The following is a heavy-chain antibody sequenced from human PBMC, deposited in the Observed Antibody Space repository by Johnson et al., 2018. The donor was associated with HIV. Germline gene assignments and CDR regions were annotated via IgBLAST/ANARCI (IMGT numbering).Heavy chain of an antibody. D-gene: IGHD2-21*01. CDR1: GFTFSSYW. V-gene: IGHV3-7*01. CDR3: ARRMVVGYHALDF. J-gene: IGHJ3*01. CDR2: IKQDGREN. Sequence: VQLVESGGGLVQPGGSLRLSCAASGFTFSSYWMSWVRQAPGKGWEWVANIKQDGRENYFANSVKDRFTIFRDNAKSSLYLQMNSLRVEDTAIYYCARRMVVGYHALDFWGQGTVVSVPS.